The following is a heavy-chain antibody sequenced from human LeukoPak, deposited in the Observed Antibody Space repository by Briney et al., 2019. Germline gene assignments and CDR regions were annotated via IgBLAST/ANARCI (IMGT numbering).Heavy chain of an antibody. Sequence: GGSLRLSCAASGFTFSSYGMHWVRQAPGKGLEWVAVISYDGSNKYYADSVKGRFTISRDNSKNTLYLQMNSLRAEDTAVYYCARDPRSRSYDILTGYSHWGQGTLVTVSS. CDR2: ISYDGSNK. D-gene: IGHD3-9*01. J-gene: IGHJ4*02. CDR3: ARDPRSRSYDILTGYSH. CDR1: GFTFSSYG. V-gene: IGHV3-30*03.